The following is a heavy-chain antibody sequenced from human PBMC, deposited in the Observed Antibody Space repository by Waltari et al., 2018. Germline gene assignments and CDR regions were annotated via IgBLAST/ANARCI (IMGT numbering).Heavy chain of an antibody. CDR2: ISYRGAT. V-gene: IGHV4-39*01. Sequence: QLQLQESGPGLVTPSETLSLTCTVSGDSLTTDIYYWGWTRQPPGKGLEWIATISYRGATYYSPSLKSRVTISIDTSKNQFSLKVTSVTAADTAVYYCARQGYCGGDCYSDTWGQGTLVTVSP. CDR1: GDSLTTDIYY. CDR3: ARQGYCGGDCYSDT. D-gene: IGHD2-21*01. J-gene: IGHJ5*02.